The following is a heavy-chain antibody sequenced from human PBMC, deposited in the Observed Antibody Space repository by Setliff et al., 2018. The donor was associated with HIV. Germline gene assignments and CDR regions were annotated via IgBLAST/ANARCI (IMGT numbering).Heavy chain of an antibody. J-gene: IGHJ4*02. CDR3: ARGHIRRVQLWSTPDTNLDS. CDR1: GGSLRGNS. CDR2: VTQSGNT. D-gene: IGHD1-1*01. V-gene: IGHV4-34*01. Sequence: SETLSLTCAVYGGSLRGNSWNWIRQSPDKGLEWIGEVTQSGNTNYKPSLKSRFTISVDTSSNQFSLNLASVTAADTAVYYCARGHIRRVQLWSTPDTNLDSWGRGTLVTVSS.